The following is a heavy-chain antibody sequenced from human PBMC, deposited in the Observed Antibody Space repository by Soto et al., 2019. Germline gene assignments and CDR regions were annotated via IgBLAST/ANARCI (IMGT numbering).Heavy chain of an antibody. CDR1: GFSLSTSGVG. Sequence: QITLKESGPTLVKPTQTLTLTCTFSGFSLSTSGVGVGWIRQPPGKALEWLALIYWDDDKRYSPSLKSRLTIXKXXSKNQVGLTMTNMDPVDTATYCCAHRRSSSWEMDYWGQGTLVTVSS. CDR2: IYWDDDK. V-gene: IGHV2-5*02. J-gene: IGHJ4*02. D-gene: IGHD6-13*01. CDR3: AHRRSSSWEMDY.